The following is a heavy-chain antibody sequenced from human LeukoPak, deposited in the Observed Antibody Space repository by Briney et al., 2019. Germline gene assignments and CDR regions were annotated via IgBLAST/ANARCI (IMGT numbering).Heavy chain of an antibody. V-gene: IGHV3-21*01. Sequence: NPGGSLRLSCAASGFTFSSYSMNWVRQAPGKGLEWVSSISSSSSYIYYADSVKGRFTISRDNAKNSLYLQMNSLRAEDTAVYYCARANYDILTGYYFAVATRTLDYWGQGTLVTVSS. CDR2: ISSSSSYI. D-gene: IGHD3-9*01. CDR1: GFTFSSYS. J-gene: IGHJ4*02. CDR3: ARANYDILTGYYFAVATRTLDY.